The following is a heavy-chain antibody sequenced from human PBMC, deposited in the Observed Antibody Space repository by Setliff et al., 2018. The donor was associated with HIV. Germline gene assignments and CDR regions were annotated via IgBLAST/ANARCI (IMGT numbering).Heavy chain of an antibody. CDR1: GGSISHYY. V-gene: IGHV4-59*08. D-gene: IGHD2-21*02. CDR2: ISYSGTT. Sequence: PSETLSLTCTVSGGSISHYYWNWIRQSPGKGLEWIGFISYSGTTNYNPSLESRVTISVDTSKNQFSLMLNSVTAADTAVYYCARQGNIVVVTSFDYWGQGTLVTVSS. J-gene: IGHJ4*02. CDR3: ARQGNIVVVTSFDY.